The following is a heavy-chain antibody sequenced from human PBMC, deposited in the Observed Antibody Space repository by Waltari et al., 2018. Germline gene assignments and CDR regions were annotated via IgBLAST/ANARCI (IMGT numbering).Heavy chain of an antibody. Sequence: HVQLVESGGGVVQPEGPLGLPCTASPFAFNTSGLFWVRQAPGKGLEWVAFISHDGSSKHYADSVKGRFTISRDNYNNALYLQMNGLGPDDTAVYYCVKDFNWAEGYWGQGTLVTVSS. D-gene: IGHD7-27*01. CDR3: VKDFNWAEGY. CDR1: PFAFNTSG. V-gene: IGHV3-30*02. J-gene: IGHJ4*02. CDR2: ISHDGSSK.